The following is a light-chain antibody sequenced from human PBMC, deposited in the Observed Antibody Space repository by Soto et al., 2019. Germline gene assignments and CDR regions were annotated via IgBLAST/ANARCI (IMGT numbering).Light chain of an antibody. CDR2: GNS. CDR1: SSNIGAGYD. V-gene: IGLV1-40*01. J-gene: IGLJ1*01. Sequence: SVLTPPPSVSGAPGQRVTISCTGSSSNIGAGYDVHWYQQLPGTAPKLLIYGNSNRPSGVPDRFSGSKSGPSASLAITGLQAEDEADYYCQSYDRSLSGNVFGSGTKVTV. CDR3: QSYDRSLSGNV.